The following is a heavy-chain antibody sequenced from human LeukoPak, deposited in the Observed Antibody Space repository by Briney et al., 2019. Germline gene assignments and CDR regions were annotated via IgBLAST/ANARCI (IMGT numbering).Heavy chain of an antibody. J-gene: IGHJ4*02. Sequence: PGGSLRLSCAASGFTFSRFGMHWVRQAPGKGLEWVTFINYDGSKEYYADSVKGRFTISRDNAKNSLYLQMNSLRAEDTAVYYCARVPYTRSDYGDYSFDYWGQGTLDTVSS. CDR1: GFTFSRFG. D-gene: IGHD4-17*01. CDR2: INYDGSKE. CDR3: ARVPYTRSDYGDYSFDY. V-gene: IGHV3-30*02.